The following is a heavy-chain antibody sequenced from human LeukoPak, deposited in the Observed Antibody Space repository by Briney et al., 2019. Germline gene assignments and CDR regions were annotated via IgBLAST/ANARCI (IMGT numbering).Heavy chain of an antibody. CDR1: GGSISSGGYY. CDR2: IYHSGST. J-gene: IGHJ4*02. Sequence: TLSLTCTVSGGSISSGGYYWSWIRQPPGKGLEWLGYIYHSGSTYYTPSLKSRVTISINRSKNQFSLKLSSVTAADTAVYYCTRDRRGYDSSGLTYYFDYWGQGTLVTVSS. CDR3: TRDRRGYDSSGLTYYFDY. D-gene: IGHD3-22*01. V-gene: IGHV4-30-2*01.